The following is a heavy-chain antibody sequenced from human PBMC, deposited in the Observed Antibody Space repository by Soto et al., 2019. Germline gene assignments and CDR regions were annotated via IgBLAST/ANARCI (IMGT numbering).Heavy chain of an antibody. V-gene: IGHV3-43*02. J-gene: IGHJ4*02. CDR3: SKEYSSSWDHFFDD. CDR1: GFTFGGFA. Sequence: XESLRLSCAASGFTFGGFAMHWVRQAPGKGLEWVSVINCDGGDTFYADSVKGRFTISRDNSKSTLFLQMNGLRSDDTALYYCSKEYSSSWDHFFDDWGQGTMVTVSS. D-gene: IGHD6-13*01. CDR2: INCDGGDT.